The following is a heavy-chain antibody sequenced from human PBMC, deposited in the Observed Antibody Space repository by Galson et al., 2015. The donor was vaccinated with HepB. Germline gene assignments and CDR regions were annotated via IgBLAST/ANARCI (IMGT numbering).Heavy chain of an antibody. J-gene: IGHJ6*02. CDR2: ITWNSGTI. CDR3: AKSGGSYYYGLDV. V-gene: IGHV3-9*01. CDR1: GFTFDDFA. Sequence: SLRLSCAASGFTFDDFAMHWVRQAPGKGLQWVSGITWNSGTIDYADSVKGRFTISRDNAKNSVYLQMNSLRDEDTALYYCAKSGGSYYYGLDVWGQGTRVTVSS. D-gene: IGHD3-16*01.